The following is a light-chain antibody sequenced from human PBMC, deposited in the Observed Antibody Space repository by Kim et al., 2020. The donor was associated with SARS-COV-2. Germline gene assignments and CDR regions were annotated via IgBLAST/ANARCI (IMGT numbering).Light chain of an antibody. J-gene: IGKJ4*01. Sequence: VSPGERATLSCRASQSVSSNLAWYQQKPGLPPRLLIYDASTRGTGIPARFSGSGSGTEFTLTISSLQSEDFVVYYCQQYDKWPLTFGGGTKVDIK. CDR3: QQYDKWPLT. CDR2: DAS. CDR1: QSVSSN. V-gene: IGKV3-15*01.